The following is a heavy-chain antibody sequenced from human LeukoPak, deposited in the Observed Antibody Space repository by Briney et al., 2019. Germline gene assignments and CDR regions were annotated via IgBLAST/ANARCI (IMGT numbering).Heavy chain of an antibody. Sequence: GGSLRLSCAASGFTFDDYAMHWVRQAPRKGLEWVSGISGSGGSTYYADSVKGRFTISRDNSKDTLYLQMNSLRAEDTAVYYCARAFSPFDYWGQGTLVTVSS. V-gene: IGHV3-23*01. CDR1: GFTFDDYA. CDR3: ARAFSPFDY. CDR2: ISGSGGST. D-gene: IGHD3-3*01. J-gene: IGHJ4*02.